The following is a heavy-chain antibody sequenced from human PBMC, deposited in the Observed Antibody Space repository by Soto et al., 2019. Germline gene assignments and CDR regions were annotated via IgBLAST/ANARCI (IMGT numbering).Heavy chain of an antibody. CDR3: AKQGGTGTTFPRVWLYYYYMDV. CDR2: MNPNSGNT. D-gene: IGHD1-1*01. V-gene: IGHV1-8*01. J-gene: IGHJ6*03. Sequence: ASVKVSCKASGYTFTSYDINWVRQATGQGLEWMGWMNPNSGNTGYAQKFQGRVTMTRNTSISTAYMELSSLRSEDTAVYYCAKQGGTGTTFPRVWLYYYYMDVWGKGTTVTVSS. CDR1: GYTFTSYD.